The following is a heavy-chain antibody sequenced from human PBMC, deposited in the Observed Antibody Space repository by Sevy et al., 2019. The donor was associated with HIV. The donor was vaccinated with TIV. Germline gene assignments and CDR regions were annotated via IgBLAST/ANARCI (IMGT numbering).Heavy chain of an antibody. CDR3: ARDGEYCTNGVCSWGLFDY. CDR2: IWYDESNK. CDR1: GFTFSSYG. D-gene: IGHD2-8*01. Sequence: GGSLRLSCAVSGFTFSSYGMHWVRQAPGKGLEWVAGIWYDESNKYYADSVKGRFTISRDNSENTLYLQMNSLRAEDTAVYYCARDGEYCTNGVCSWGLFDYWGQGTLVTVSS. J-gene: IGHJ4*02. V-gene: IGHV3-33*01.